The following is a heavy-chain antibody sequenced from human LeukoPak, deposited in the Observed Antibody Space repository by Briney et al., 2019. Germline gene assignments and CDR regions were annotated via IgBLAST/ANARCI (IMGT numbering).Heavy chain of an antibody. CDR3: AKEDSSSWSIDY. J-gene: IGHJ4*02. CDR1: GFTLSSYG. CDR2: IRYDGSNK. D-gene: IGHD6-13*01. Sequence: PGGSLRLSCAASGFTLSSYGMHWVRQAPGKGLEWVAFIRYDGSNKYYADSVKGRFTISRDNSKNTLYLRMNSLRAEDTAVYYCAKEDSSSWSIDYWGQGTLVTVSS. V-gene: IGHV3-30*02.